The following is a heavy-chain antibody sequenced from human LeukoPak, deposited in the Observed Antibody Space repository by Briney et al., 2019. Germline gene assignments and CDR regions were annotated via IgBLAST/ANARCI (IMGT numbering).Heavy chain of an antibody. J-gene: IGHJ6*02. CDR3: ARWGDGKRMDV. V-gene: IGHV3-53*01. D-gene: IGHD1-1*01. CDR2: FYAGGGT. CDR1: GFTVSSNY. Sequence: PGGSLRLSCAASGFTVSSNYMSWVRQAPGKGLEWVSVFYAGGGTFYADSVKGRFTISRDNSKNTLDLQMNSLKVEDTAVYYCARWGDGKRMDVWGQGTTVTVSS.